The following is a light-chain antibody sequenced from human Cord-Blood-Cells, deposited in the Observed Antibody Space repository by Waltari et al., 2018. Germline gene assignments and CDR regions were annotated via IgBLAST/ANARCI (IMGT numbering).Light chain of an antibody. Sequence: QSALTQPPSASGSHGQSVTISCPGTSSDVGGCNYFSWYQQHPGKAPKHMIYEVSKRPSGVPDRFSGSKSGNTASLTVSGLQAEDEADYYCSSYAGSNNFVFGTGTKVTVL. CDR1: SSDVGGCNY. CDR2: EVS. J-gene: IGLJ1*01. V-gene: IGLV2-8*01. CDR3: SSYAGSNNFV.